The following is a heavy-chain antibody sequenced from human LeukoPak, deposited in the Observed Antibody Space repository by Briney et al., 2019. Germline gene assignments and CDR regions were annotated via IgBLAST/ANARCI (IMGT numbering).Heavy chain of an antibody. CDR3: ARGSGSHGRDWFDP. D-gene: IGHD1-26*01. Sequence: SETLSLTCSVSGGSVSSYYWNWIRQPAGKGLEWIGRIYTSGSTNYNPSLKGRVTMSVDTSKNQFSLNLSSVTAADTAVYYCARGSGSHGRDWFDPWGQGTLVTVSS. V-gene: IGHV4-4*07. CDR1: GGSVSSYY. CDR2: IYTSGST. J-gene: IGHJ5*02.